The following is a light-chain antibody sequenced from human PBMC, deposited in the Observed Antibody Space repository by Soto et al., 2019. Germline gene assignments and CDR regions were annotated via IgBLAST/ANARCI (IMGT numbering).Light chain of an antibody. CDR1: QSVSSS. CDR3: QQRSNWPPTWT. V-gene: IGKV3-11*01. CDR2: DAS. J-gene: IGKJ1*01. Sequence: EIVLTQSPATLSLSPGERATLSCGASQSVSSSLAWYQQKPGQAPRLLIYDASNRATGIPARFSGSGSGTDFTLTISSLEPEDFAVYYCQQRSNWPPTWTFGQGTKVEIK.